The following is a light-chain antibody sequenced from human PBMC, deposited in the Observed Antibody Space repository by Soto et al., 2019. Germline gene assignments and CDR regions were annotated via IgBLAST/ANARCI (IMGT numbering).Light chain of an antibody. Sequence: QSALTQPASVSGSPGQSITISCTGTSSDDGGYNYVSWYQQHPGKAPKLMIYEVSNRPSGVSNRFSGSKSGNTASLTISGLQADDEADYYCSSYTSSSTLYVFGTGTKVTVL. J-gene: IGLJ1*01. CDR3: SSYTSSSTLYV. CDR2: EVS. V-gene: IGLV2-14*01. CDR1: SSDDGGYNY.